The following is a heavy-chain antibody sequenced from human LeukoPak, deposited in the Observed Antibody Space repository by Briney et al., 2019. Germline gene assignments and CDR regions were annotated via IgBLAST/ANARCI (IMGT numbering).Heavy chain of an antibody. CDR2: IIPILGIA. Sequence: GSSVKVSCKASGGTFISCTISWLRQAPGQGLEWMGRIIPILGIANYAQKFQGRVTITADKSTSTAYMELSSLRSEDTAVYYCAREGDMNPFYYWGQGTLVTVSS. J-gene: IGHJ4*02. V-gene: IGHV1-69*04. D-gene: IGHD1-14*01. CDR1: GGTFISCT. CDR3: AREGDMNPFYY.